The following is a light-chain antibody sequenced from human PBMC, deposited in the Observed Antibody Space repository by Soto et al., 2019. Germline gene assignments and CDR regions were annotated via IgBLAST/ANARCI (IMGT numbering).Light chain of an antibody. CDR2: TNN. J-gene: IGLJ1*01. CDR1: SSNIGSRP. CDR3: AAWDDSLNGRFV. V-gene: IGLV1-44*01. Sequence: QSVLTQPPSASGTPGQRVTISCSGSSSNIGSRPVNWYQQLPGTAPKLLIYTNNQRPSGVPDRFSGSKSGTSASLVTGGLQSEDEADYYCAAWDDSLNGRFVFGTGTKVTVL.